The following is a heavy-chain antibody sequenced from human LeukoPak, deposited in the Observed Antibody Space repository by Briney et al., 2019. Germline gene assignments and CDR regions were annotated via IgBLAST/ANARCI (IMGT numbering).Heavy chain of an antibody. V-gene: IGHV4-39*02. CDR3: TRDSGSWTVDY. CDR2: IYYGGRT. CDR1: GGSISSLSYY. Sequence: SETLSLTCSVSGGSISSLSYYWGWVRQPPGKGLEWIGSIYYGGRTYYNPSLKSRVTMPVDTSKNQFSLKLSSVTAADTAVYYCTRDSGSWTVDYWGQGTLVTVSS. D-gene: IGHD1-26*01. J-gene: IGHJ4*02.